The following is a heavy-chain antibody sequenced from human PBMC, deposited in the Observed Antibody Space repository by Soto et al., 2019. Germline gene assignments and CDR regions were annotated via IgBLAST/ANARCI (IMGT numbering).Heavy chain of an antibody. CDR1: GFTFSRSA. Sequence: GGSLRLSCAASGFTFSRSAMNWVRQAPGKGLEWVSGLSSSGGSTFYADSVKGRFTISRDNSKNTLYLQMNSLRAEDTAVYYCATVGLVGTAEFLHHWGQGXLVTVSS. V-gene: IGHV3-23*01. J-gene: IGHJ1*01. CDR3: ATVGLVGTAEFLHH. CDR2: LSSSGGST. D-gene: IGHD1-1*01.